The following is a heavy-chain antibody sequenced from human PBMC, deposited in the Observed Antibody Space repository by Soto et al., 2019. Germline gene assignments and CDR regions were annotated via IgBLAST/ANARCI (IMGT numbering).Heavy chain of an antibody. J-gene: IGHJ5*02. CDR1: GFSIQTSYF. CDR2: ISHSGRA. V-gene: IGHV4-38-2*01. Sequence: SETLSLTCGVSGFSIQTSYFWGWIRQPPGKGLEWIGLISHSGRAISHPSFASRATISLDTTNNAFSLTLKSVTAADTAVYYCARGGYCSGTSCYKGAAENDPWGQGTLVTVSS. D-gene: IGHD2-2*03. CDR3: ARGGYCSGTSCYKGAAENDP.